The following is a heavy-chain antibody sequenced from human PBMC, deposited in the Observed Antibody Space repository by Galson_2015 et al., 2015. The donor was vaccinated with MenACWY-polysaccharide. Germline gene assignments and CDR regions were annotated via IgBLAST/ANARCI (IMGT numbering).Heavy chain of an antibody. V-gene: IGHV1-69*13. D-gene: IGHD3-22*01. J-gene: IGHJ6*02. CDR1: GGTSSREA. Sequence: SVKVSCKASGGTSSREAISWVRQAPGQGLEWMGGIIPIFNTANYAQKFRGRLTITADESTNTAYLELNSLRSDDTAVYYCARPLVMTVGDGMDVWGQGTTVAVSS. CDR2: IIPIFNTA. CDR3: ARPLVMTVGDGMDV.